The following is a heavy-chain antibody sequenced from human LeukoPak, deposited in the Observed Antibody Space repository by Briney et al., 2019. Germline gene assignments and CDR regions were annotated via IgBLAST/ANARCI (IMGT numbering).Heavy chain of an antibody. CDR1: GGTFSSYA. CDR2: IIPIFGTA. Sequence: ASVKVSCKASGGTFSSYAISWVRQAPGQGLEWMGGIIPIFGTANYAQKFQGRVTITADESTSTAYMELRSLRSEDTAVYYCARVLTEGALDQVGAFDIWGQGTMVTVSS. J-gene: IGHJ3*02. CDR3: ARVLTEGALDQVGAFDI. D-gene: IGHD2-2*01. V-gene: IGHV1-69*13.